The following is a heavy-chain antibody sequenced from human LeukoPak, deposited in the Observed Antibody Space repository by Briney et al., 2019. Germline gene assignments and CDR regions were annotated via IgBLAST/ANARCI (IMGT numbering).Heavy chain of an antibody. D-gene: IGHD1-26*01. CDR2: ISSNDVTI. Sequence: GGSLRLSCAASGFIFSNYEMNWVRHTPGKGLEWVSYISSNDVTIYYAASVKGRFTISRDNAKNSLYLLMNSMRADATAVYYCASVYYHAFDIWGQGTMVTVSS. CDR3: ASVYYHAFDI. J-gene: IGHJ3*02. V-gene: IGHV3-48*03. CDR1: GFIFSNYE.